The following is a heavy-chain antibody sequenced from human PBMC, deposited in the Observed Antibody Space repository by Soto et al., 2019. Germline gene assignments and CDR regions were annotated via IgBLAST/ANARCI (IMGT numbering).Heavy chain of an antibody. J-gene: IGHJ3*02. D-gene: IGHD3-10*01. V-gene: IGHV4-39*01. CDR3: AGTPLGDDAFDI. CDR2: IYYSGST. Sequence: PSQPKSLPRTVVGGSIISLSYCWGRIHQHPGKGLEWIGSIYYSGSTYYNPSLKSRVTISVDTSKNQFSLKLSSVTAADMAVYYCAGTPLGDDAFDIWGQGTMVTVS. CDR1: GGSIISLSYC.